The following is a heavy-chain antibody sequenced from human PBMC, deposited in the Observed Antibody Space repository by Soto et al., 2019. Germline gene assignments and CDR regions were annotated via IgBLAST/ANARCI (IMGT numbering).Heavy chain of an antibody. J-gene: IGHJ4*01. CDR2: IIPIFGTA. CDR3: ARGWGYASNDDYYAY. D-gene: IGHD3-22*01. V-gene: IGHV1-69*01. CDR1: GGTFSRHA. Sequence: QVQLVQSGAEVRKPGSSVKVSCKASGGTFSRHAISWVRQAPGQGLEWMGGIIPIFGTANHAQKFQGRVTIIADESTSTVYMELSSLRSEDTAMYYCARGWGYASNDDYYAYWGHGTLVIVSS.